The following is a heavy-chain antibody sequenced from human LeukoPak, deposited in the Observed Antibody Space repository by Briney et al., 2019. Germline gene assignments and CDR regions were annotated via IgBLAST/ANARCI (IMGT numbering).Heavy chain of an antibody. CDR1: GFTFNTYT. Sequence: PGGSLRLSCAASGFTFNTYTMNWVRQAPGKGLEWVSSITASSTAIYSAHSVKGRFTISRDNAKNFLYLQMNSLRAEDTAVYYCARTYYDILTGYNPYFDYWGQGILVTVSS. D-gene: IGHD3-9*01. V-gene: IGHV3-21*01. CDR3: ARTYYDILTGYNPYFDY. CDR2: ITASSTAI. J-gene: IGHJ4*02.